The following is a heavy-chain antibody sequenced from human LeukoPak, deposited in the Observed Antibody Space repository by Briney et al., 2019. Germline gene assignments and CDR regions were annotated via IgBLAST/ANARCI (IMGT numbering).Heavy chain of an antibody. CDR1: EFALSIYW. V-gene: IGHV3-7*01. D-gene: IGHD3-9*01. J-gene: IGHJ4*02. CDR3: ARYVSGYYNY. CDR2: IRQDGVEK. Sequence: GGSLRLSCAASEFALSIYWMSWVRQAPGKGLEWVANIRQDGVEKYNVECVRGRFTMSRDNANNSLYLQMDSLRAEDTAVYYCARYVSGYYNYWGPGTLVTVSS.